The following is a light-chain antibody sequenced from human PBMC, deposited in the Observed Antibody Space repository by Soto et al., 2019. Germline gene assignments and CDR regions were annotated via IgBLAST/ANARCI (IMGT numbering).Light chain of an antibody. CDR1: QNVNNHY. J-gene: IGKJ5*01. Sequence: EDVLTQSPGTLSLSPGERATLSFRASQNVNNHYLAWYQHKPGQAPRLLIYGASRRAAAIPDRFSGSGSGTDFTLTISRLEPEDFAVYYCQQYGSSPITFGQGTRLEIK. V-gene: IGKV3-20*01. CDR3: QQYGSSPIT. CDR2: GAS.